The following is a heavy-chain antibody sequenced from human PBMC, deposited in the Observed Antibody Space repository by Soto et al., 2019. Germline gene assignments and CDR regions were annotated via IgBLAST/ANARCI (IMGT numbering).Heavy chain of an antibody. CDR1: GFTFGSYA. V-gene: IGHV3-23*01. Sequence: PGGSLRLSCAASGFTFGSYAMSWVRQAPGKGLEWVSAISGSGGSTYYADSVKGRFTISRDNSKNTLYLQMNSLRAEDTAIYYCAKDLSSGGHIVYYFDYWGQGTLVTVSS. D-gene: IGHD3-10*01. J-gene: IGHJ4*02. CDR2: ISGSGGST. CDR3: AKDLSSGGHIVYYFDY.